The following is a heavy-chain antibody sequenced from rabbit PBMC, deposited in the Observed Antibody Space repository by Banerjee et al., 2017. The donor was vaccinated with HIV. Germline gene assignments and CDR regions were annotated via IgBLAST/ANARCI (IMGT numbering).Heavy chain of an antibody. CDR1: GFSFSSSYW. CDR3: ARGNYAGGVYLNL. Sequence: GGDLVKPGASLTLTCTASGFSFSSSYWICWVRQAPGKGLEWIACIGAGSSGITYYASWAKGRFTISKTSSTTVTLQMTSLTAADTATYFCARGNYAGGVYLNLWGPVSMV. CDR2: IGAGSSGIT. J-gene: IGHJ4*01. D-gene: IGHD8-1*01. V-gene: IGHV1S45*01.